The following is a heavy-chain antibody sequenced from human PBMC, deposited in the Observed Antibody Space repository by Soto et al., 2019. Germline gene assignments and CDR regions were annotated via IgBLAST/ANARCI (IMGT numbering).Heavy chain of an antibody. D-gene: IGHD3-3*01. Sequence: ASVKVSCKASGYTFTSYDINWVRQATGQGLEWMGWMNANTGKTGYAQKFQGRVTMTRDTSISTAYMELSSLGSDDTAVYFCARETLNPYYDFWSGYWRFDYWGQGTLVTVSS. J-gene: IGHJ4*02. CDR2: MNANTGKT. V-gene: IGHV1-8*02. CDR3: ARETLNPYYDFWSGYWRFDY. CDR1: GYTFTSYD.